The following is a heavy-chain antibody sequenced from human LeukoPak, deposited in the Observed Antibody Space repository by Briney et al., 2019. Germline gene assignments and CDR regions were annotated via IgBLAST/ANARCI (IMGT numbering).Heavy chain of an antibody. CDR2: ISSSSSYI. D-gene: IGHD2/OR15-2a*01. Sequence: GGSLRLSCAASGFTFSSYSMNWVRQAPGKGLEWVSSISSSSSYIYYADSVKGRFTISRDNAKNSLYLQMNSLRAEDTAVYYCARDRSMPYYMDVWGKGTTVTVYS. CDR1: GFTFSSYS. V-gene: IGHV3-21*01. CDR3: ARDRSMPYYMDV. J-gene: IGHJ6*03.